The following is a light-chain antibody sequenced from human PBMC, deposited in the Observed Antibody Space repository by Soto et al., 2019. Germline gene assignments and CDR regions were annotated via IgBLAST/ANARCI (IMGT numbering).Light chain of an antibody. CDR2: GAS. Sequence: EIVLTQSPAILSVSPGERATLSCRASQSISRSLAWYQQKPGQAPRLLIYGASNRATGIPDRFSGSGSGTDFTLTISRLEPEDFAVYYCQQYGSSTRTFGQGTKVDIK. CDR3: QQYGSSTRT. CDR1: QSISRS. V-gene: IGKV3-20*01. J-gene: IGKJ1*01.